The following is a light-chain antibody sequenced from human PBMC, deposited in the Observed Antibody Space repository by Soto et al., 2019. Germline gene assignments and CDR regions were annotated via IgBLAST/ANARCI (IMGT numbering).Light chain of an antibody. V-gene: IGKV1-39*01. CDR1: QSISNY. CDR2: AAS. Sequence: DIQMTQSPSSLSASVGDRVTITCRASQSISNYLNWYQQKPGKAPKLLIYAASSLQSGVPSRFSGSGSGTDFTLTISSLQLEDFATYYCRQSYSTAWTFGQGTKVDIK. CDR3: RQSYSTAWT. J-gene: IGKJ1*01.